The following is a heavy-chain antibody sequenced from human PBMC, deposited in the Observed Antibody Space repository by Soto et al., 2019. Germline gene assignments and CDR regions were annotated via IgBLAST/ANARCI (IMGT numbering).Heavy chain of an antibody. J-gene: IGHJ4*02. V-gene: IGHV3-30*18. Sequence: VQLVESGGGVVQPGRSLRLSCAASGFTFSDYAMHWVRQAPGKGLEWVAVVSHDGRNTHYADSVKGRFTISRDSSKNTVSLEMTSLRAGDTAVYSCAKGGRQWLVTSDFNYGGQGALVTVSS. CDR1: GFTFSDYA. D-gene: IGHD6-19*01. CDR2: VSHDGRNT. CDR3: AKGGRQWLVTSDFNY.